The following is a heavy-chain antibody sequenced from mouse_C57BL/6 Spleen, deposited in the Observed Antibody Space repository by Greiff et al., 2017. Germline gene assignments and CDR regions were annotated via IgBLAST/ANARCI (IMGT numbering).Heavy chain of an antibody. CDR1: GYTFTSYW. Sequence: QVQLQQPGAELVRPGSSVKLSCKASGYTFTSYWMHWVKQRPIQGLEWIGNIDPSDSETHYNQKFKDKATLTVEKSSSTAYMQLSSLTSEDSAVYYCARSGIYDGYYFAYWGQGTLVTVSA. J-gene: IGHJ3*01. D-gene: IGHD2-3*01. V-gene: IGHV1-52*01. CDR2: IDPSDSET. CDR3: ARSGIYDGYYFAY.